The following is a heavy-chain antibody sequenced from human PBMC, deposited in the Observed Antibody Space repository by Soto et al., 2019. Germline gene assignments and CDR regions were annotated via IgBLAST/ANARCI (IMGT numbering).Heavy chain of an antibody. CDR2: IYYSGST. Sequence: SETLSLTCTVSGGSISSGGYYWSWIRQHPGKGLEWIGYIYYSGSTYYNPSLKSRVTISVDTSKNQFSLKLSSVTAADTAVYYCASYGPATTPSFDYWGQGTLVTVSS. V-gene: IGHV4-31*03. CDR1: GGSISSGGYY. J-gene: IGHJ4*02. CDR3: ASYGPATTPSFDY. D-gene: IGHD1-26*01.